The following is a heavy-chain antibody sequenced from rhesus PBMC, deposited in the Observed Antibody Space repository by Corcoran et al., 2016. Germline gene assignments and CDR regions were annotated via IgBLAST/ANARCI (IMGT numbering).Heavy chain of an antibody. CDR3: ERGRATHGCDG. V-gene: IGHV1-198*02. CDR2: IIPLDSIT. CDR1: GFTFVPYA. J-gene: IGHJ5-1*01. D-gene: IGHD1-44*02. Sequence: QVQLVQSGAEVKKPGASVQVSCQASGFTFVPYAISWVRQAPGQALEWMGVIIPLDSITNYAEKFQGRVTITADTSTSTADMELSSLRCEDTAVYYCERGRATHGCDGWGPGVLVTVSS.